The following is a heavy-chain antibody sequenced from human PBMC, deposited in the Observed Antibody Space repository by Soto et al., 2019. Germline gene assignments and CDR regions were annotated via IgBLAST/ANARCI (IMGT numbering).Heavy chain of an antibody. J-gene: IGHJ4*02. CDR1: GFTFNIYG. Sequence: PGGSLRLSCAASGFTFNIYGMHWVRRAPDKGLKWVALISYDGSNQYYADSVKGRFTISRDNSKNTLFLQMNSLRADDTAVYYCAKDQASGQGSFDSWGQGTLVTVSS. CDR3: AKDQASGQGSFDS. CDR2: ISYDGSNQ. V-gene: IGHV3-30*18.